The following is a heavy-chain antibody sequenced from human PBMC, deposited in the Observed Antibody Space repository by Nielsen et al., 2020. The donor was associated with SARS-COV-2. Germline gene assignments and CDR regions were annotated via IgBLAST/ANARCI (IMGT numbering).Heavy chain of an antibody. CDR1: GFTFSDYY. CDR2: INTSGDTI. J-gene: IGHJ4*02. CDR3: ASGAAPFDY. V-gene: IGHV3-11*01. D-gene: IGHD6-13*01. Sequence: GGSLRLSCAASGFTFSDYYMTWIRQAPGKGPEWISDINTSGDTIEYADSVKGRFIVSRDNAKNSLYLQMNSLGVDDTAVYYCASGAAPFDYWGPGTLVTVSS.